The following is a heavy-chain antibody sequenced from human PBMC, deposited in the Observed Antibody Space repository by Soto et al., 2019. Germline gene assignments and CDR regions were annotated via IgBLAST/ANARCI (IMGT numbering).Heavy chain of an antibody. Sequence: PSASLALTCSFAGVSITRGPSSWNGVLQPPGKGLEGISYISHSGSTYYNPSLKCRVTVSVDRSKNQFSLKLDSVSAAETAIYYCVRESAPSGPNYFDTWGPGTLVTVSS. CDR2: ISHSGST. J-gene: IGHJ5*02. V-gene: IGHV4-30-2*01. D-gene: IGHD2-8*01. CDR3: VRESAPSGPNYFDT. CDR1: GVSITRGPSS.